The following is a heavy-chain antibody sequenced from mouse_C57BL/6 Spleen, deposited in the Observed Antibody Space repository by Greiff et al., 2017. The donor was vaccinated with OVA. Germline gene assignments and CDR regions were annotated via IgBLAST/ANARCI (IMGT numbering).Heavy chain of an antibody. CDR2: ISTGGGST. CDR3: ARRGHYDYGYYAMDY. V-gene: IGHV5-12*01. Sequence: EVKLMESGGGLVQPGGSLKLSCAASGFTFSDYYMYWVRQTPEKRLEWVAYISTGGGSTYYPDTVKGRFTISRDNAKNTLYLQMSRLKSEDTAMYYCARRGHYDYGYYAMDYWGQGTSVTVSS. CDR1: GFTFSDYY. J-gene: IGHJ4*01. D-gene: IGHD2-4*01.